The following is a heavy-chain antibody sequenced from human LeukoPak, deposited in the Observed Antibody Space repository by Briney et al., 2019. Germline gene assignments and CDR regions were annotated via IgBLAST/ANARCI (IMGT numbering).Heavy chain of an antibody. Sequence: SETLSLTCTASGGSISSATYYWGWIRQPPGKGLEWIGSGSTYYNPSLKSRVTISVDTSKNLFSLKLTSVTAADTAVYYCARAGGSGWIVYWGQGTLVTVSS. D-gene: IGHD6-19*01. CDR3: ARAGGSGWIVY. CDR1: GGSISSATYY. V-gene: IGHV4-39*07. J-gene: IGHJ4*02. CDR2: GST.